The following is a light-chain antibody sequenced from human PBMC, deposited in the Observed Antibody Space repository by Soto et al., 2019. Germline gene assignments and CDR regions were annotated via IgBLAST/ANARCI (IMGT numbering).Light chain of an antibody. Sequence: QSALTQPASVSGSPGQSITISCTGTTTDIGKYNLVSWYQRHPDKAPKLIIYEDTKRPSGISNRFSASKSGTTASLTISGFQAEDEADYHCSSFAGSGTLVVFGGGTKVTVL. CDR1: TTDIGKYNL. CDR2: EDT. V-gene: IGLV2-23*01. CDR3: SSFAGSGTLVV. J-gene: IGLJ2*01.